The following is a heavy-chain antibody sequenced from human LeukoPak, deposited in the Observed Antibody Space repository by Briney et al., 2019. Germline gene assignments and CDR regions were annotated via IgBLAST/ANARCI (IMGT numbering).Heavy chain of an antibody. D-gene: IGHD3-22*01. CDR1: GFTYSSYR. J-gene: IGHJ6*03. CDR2: IRYDGSNK. CDR3: AKGSYDSSGYYFSGYMDV. Sequence: GGSLRLSGAASGFTYSSYRMNWVRQAPGKGLEWVAFIRYDGSNKYYADSVKGRFTISRDNSKNTLYLQMNSLRAEDTAVYYCAKGSYDSSGYYFSGYMDVWGKGTTVTVSS. V-gene: IGHV3-30*02.